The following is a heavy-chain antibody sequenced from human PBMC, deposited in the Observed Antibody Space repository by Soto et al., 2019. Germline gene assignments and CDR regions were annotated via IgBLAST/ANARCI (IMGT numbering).Heavy chain of an antibody. CDR1: GGTFKTYT. CDR3: ATWRTYSGSYCFDY. J-gene: IGHJ4*02. D-gene: IGHD1-26*01. CDR2: IIPMYDSA. V-gene: IGHV1-69*06. Sequence: QVQLVQSGAELKKPGSSVNVSCAASGGTFKTYTINWVRQAPGQGLEWIGQIIPMYDSANYAQRFQGRVTIRADTSTNIAYMELSGMRSEDTALYYCATWRTYSGSYCFDYWGQGTLVSVSS.